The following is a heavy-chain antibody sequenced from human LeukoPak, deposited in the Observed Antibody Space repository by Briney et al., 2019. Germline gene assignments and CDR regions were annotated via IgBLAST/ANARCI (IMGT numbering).Heavy chain of an antibody. CDR1: GFTFSSYW. J-gene: IGHJ3*02. Sequence: GGSLRLSCAASGFTFSSYWMSWVRQAPGKGLEWVANIKQDGSEKYYVDSVKGRFTISRDNSKNTLYLQMNSLRAEDTAVYYCAKDISVAGTPYAFDIWGQGTMVTVSS. V-gene: IGHV3-7*03. CDR2: IKQDGSEK. D-gene: IGHD6-19*01. CDR3: AKDISVAGTPYAFDI.